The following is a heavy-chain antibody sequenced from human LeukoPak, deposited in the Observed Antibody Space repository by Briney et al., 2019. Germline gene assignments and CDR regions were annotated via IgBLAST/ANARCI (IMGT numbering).Heavy chain of an antibody. CDR3: SNGIYSPSY. Sequence: GGSLRLSCTTSGFTFTLYWMAWIRQSPGKGLEWVTNINQDESQQYYLESVGGRFTVSRDNARNSVYLHMNNLRVEDTAVYYCSNGIYSPSYWGRGTLVTVSS. V-gene: IGHV3-7*01. D-gene: IGHD6-13*01. J-gene: IGHJ4*02. CDR1: GFTFTLYW. CDR2: INQDESQQ.